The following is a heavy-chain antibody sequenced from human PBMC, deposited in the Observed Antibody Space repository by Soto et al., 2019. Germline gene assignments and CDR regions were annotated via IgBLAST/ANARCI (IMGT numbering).Heavy chain of an antibody. Sequence: VGSLRLSCEVSGFTLTSYGMNWVRQAPGKGLEWVSAISGSGGSTYYADSVKGRFTISRDNSKNTLYLQMNSLRAEDTAVYYCAKVGLYYYDSSGTYGMDVWGQGTTVTVSS. CDR2: ISGSGGST. D-gene: IGHD3-22*01. CDR3: AKVGLYYYDSSGTYGMDV. CDR1: GFTLTSYG. V-gene: IGHV3-23*01. J-gene: IGHJ6*02.